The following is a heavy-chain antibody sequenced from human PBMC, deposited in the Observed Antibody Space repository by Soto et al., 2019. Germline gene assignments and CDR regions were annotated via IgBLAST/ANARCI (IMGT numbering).Heavy chain of an antibody. Sequence: GASVKVSCKASGYTFTGYYMHWVRQAPGQGLEWMGWINPNSGGTNYAQKFQGRVTMTRDTSISTAYMELSRLRSDDTAVYYCARESRLRGVPTPRITIFGVVIIHDNWFDPWGQGTLVTVSS. CDR3: ARESRLRGVPTPRITIFGVVIIHDNWFDP. CDR1: GYTFTGYY. J-gene: IGHJ5*02. D-gene: IGHD3-3*01. CDR2: INPNSGGT. V-gene: IGHV1-2*02.